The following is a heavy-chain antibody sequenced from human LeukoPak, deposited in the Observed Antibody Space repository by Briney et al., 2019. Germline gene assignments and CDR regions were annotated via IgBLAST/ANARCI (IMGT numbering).Heavy chain of an antibody. V-gene: IGHV3-11*01. Sequence: PGGSLRLSCAASGFTFRDHDMNWIRQSPGKGLEWISYISTSGSTTSYADSVRGRFTISRDNARNSLHLQMNSLSADDTALYYCVRRFYGGNPVDFFDYWGQETLVTVSS. CDR3: VRRFYGGNPVDFFDY. CDR1: GFTFRDHD. D-gene: IGHD4-23*01. J-gene: IGHJ4*02. CDR2: ISTSGSTT.